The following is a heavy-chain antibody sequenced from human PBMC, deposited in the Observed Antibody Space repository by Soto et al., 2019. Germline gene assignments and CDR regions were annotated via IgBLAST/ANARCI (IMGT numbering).Heavy chain of an antibody. D-gene: IGHD6-13*01. J-gene: IGHJ4*02. Sequence: PGGSMRLSCTASELELLSYAVSWVRTAQRKGLEWVSAISGSGGSTYYADSVKGRFTISRDNSKNTLYLQMNSLRAEDTAVYYCAKDSGLPIAAAGPDLYWVQGTLVPVSS. CDR3: AKDSGLPIAAAGPDLY. CDR2: ISGSGGST. V-gene: IGHV3-23*01. CDR1: ELELLSYA.